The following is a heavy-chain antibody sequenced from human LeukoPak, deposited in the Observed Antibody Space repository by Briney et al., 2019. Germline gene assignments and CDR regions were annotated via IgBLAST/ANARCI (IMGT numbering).Heavy chain of an antibody. CDR3: AKVRRSSSSGPFDY. V-gene: IGHV3-23*01. CDR1: GFTFSIYA. Sequence: PGGSLRLSCATSGFTFSIYAMSWVRQAPGKGLEWVSAISGSGGSTYYADSVKGRFTISRDNSKNTLYLQMNSLRAEDTAVCYCAKVRRSSSSGPFDYWGQGTLVTVSS. D-gene: IGHD6-6*01. J-gene: IGHJ4*02. CDR2: ISGSGGST.